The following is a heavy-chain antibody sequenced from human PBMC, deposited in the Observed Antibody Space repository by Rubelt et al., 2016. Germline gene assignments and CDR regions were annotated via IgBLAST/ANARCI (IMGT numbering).Heavy chain of an antibody. CDR2: INPNSGGT. Sequence: QVQLVQSGAEVKKPGASVKVSCKASGYTFTGYYMHWVRQAPGQGLEWMGWINPNSGGTSYARKFQGRVTMTRDTSISTAYVELSRLRSDDTAVYYCARFAIGGHSSGYLFDYWGQGTLVTVSS. D-gene: IGHD3-22*01. J-gene: IGHJ4*02. V-gene: IGHV1-2*02. CDR3: ARFAIGGHSSGYLFDY. CDR1: GYTFTGYY.